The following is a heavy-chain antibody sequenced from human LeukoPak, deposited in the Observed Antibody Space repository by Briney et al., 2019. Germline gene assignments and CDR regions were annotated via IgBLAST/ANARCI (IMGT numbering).Heavy chain of an antibody. V-gene: IGHV3-30*03. D-gene: IGHD3-10*01. Sequence: GGSLRLSCAASGFTFSIYGMHWVRQAPGKGLEWVAVISYDGSDKYYADSVKGRFTISRDNSKNTLYLQMNSLRAEDTALYYCARGYGSVLDYWGQGTLVTVSS. J-gene: IGHJ4*02. CDR2: ISYDGSDK. CDR3: ARGYGSVLDY. CDR1: GFTFSIYG.